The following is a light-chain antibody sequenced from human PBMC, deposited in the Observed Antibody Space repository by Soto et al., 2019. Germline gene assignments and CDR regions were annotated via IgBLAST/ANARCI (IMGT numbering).Light chain of an antibody. V-gene: IGKV3-11*01. CDR1: QSVSSY. CDR2: DAS. Sequence: EIVLTQSPATLSLSPGERATLSCRASQSVSSYLAWYQQKPGQAPRLLIYDASNRATGIPARFSGSWSGTDFPLTISSLEPEDFAVYYCQQRSNWPPASTFGPGTKVDIK. J-gene: IGKJ3*01. CDR3: QQRSNWPPAST.